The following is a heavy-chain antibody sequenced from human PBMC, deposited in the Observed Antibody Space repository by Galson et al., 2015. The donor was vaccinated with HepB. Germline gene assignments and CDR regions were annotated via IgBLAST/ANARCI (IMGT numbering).Heavy chain of an antibody. CDR3: VIGSGYYPSPKDDLKV. Sequence: SLRLSCAASGFTFGSYTMNWVRQAPGKGLGWLSTIDGSGGSTYYADSVRGRFTISRDNSKNTVFLQMNSLRAEDTAVYYCVIGSGYYPSPKDDLKVGDQGTMVTVT. J-gene: IGHJ3*01. V-gene: IGHV3-23*01. D-gene: IGHD3-22*01. CDR1: GFTFGSYT. CDR2: IDGSGGST.